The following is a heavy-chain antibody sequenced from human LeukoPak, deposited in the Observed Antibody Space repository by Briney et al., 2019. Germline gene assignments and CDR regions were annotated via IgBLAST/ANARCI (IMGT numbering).Heavy chain of an antibody. CDR2: ISGSGGST. V-gene: IGHV3-23*01. J-gene: IGHJ3*02. CDR1: GFTFSNYE. CDR3: AKDLDYDILTGYSMPDDAFDI. Sequence: GGSLRLSCAASGFTFSNYEMNWVRQAPGKGLEWVSAISGSGGSTHYADSVKGRFTISRDNSKNTLYLQMNSLRAEDTAVYYCAKDLDYDILTGYSMPDDAFDIWGQGTMVTVSS. D-gene: IGHD3-9*01.